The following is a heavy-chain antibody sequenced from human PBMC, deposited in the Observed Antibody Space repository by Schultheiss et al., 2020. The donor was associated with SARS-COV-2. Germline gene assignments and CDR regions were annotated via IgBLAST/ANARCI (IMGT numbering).Heavy chain of an antibody. CDR1: GDSVSSNSAA. D-gene: IGHD3-22*01. J-gene: IGHJ5*02. CDR2: TYYRSKWYN. Sequence: SQTLSLTCAISGDSVSSNSAAWSWIRQSPSRGLEWLGRTYYRSKWYNEYAVSVKSRITINPDTSKNQFSLHLNSVTAADTAVYYCARLRITMIVVAIRRWFDPWGQGTLVTVSS. CDR3: ARLRITMIVVAIRRWFDP. V-gene: IGHV6-1*01.